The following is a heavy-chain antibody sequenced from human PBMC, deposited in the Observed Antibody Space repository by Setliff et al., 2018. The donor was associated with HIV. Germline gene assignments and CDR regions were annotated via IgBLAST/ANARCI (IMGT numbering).Heavy chain of an antibody. Sequence: LSLTCSVSGGSISNFYWSWIRQPPGKGLEWVGHIYSTGDTNYNPSLKSRVTLSADTSKNQLSLSLTSVTAADTAVYYCARVRLTMIMMVDYFDQWGQGALVTVSS. J-gene: IGHJ4*02. V-gene: IGHV4-4*07. CDR1: GGSISNFY. CDR2: IYSTGDT. D-gene: IGHD3-22*01. CDR3: ARVRLTMIMMVDYFDQ.